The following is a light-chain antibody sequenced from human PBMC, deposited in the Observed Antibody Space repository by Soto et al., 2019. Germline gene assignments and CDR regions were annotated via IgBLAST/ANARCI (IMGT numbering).Light chain of an antibody. CDR1: QTISSNY. CDR2: GAS. Sequence: EIVLTQSPDTLSLSPGERATLSCRASQTISSNYLAWYQQRPGQTPRLIIHGASNRATGIPDRFSGSGSGTDFTLTISRLEPEDFAVFYCQQYGRSPWTFGQGTKVEIK. CDR3: QQYGRSPWT. J-gene: IGKJ1*01. V-gene: IGKV3-20*01.